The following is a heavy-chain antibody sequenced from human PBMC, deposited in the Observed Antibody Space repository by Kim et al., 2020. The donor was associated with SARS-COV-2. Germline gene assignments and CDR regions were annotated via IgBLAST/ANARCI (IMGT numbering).Heavy chain of an antibody. CDR3: ARGSSFNWFDP. J-gene: IGHJ5*02. CDR2: T. Sequence: TNYNPSLQSRVTISVDTSKNQFSLRVSSVTATDTAVYYCARGSSFNWFDPWGQGTLVTVSS. V-gene: IGHV4-61*02.